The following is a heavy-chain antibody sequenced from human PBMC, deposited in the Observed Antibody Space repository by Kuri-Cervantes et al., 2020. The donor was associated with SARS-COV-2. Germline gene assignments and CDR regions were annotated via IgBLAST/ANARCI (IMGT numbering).Heavy chain of an antibody. CDR2: ISAYNGNT. CDR1: GYTFTSYG. D-gene: IGHD5-18*01. CDR3: ARDKGGYSYGRDNWFDP. Sequence: ASVKVSCKASGYTFTSYGISWVRQAPGQGLEWMGWISAYNGNTNYAQKLQGRVTITADESTSTAYMELSSLRSDDTAVYYCARDKGGYSYGRDNWFDPWGQGTLVTVSS. J-gene: IGHJ5*02. V-gene: IGHV1-18*01.